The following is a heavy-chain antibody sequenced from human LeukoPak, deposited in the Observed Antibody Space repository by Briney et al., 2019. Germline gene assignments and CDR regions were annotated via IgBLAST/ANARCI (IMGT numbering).Heavy chain of an antibody. V-gene: IGHV3-23*01. CDR3: AKEEYYYDSSGYLNWFDP. D-gene: IGHD3-22*01. J-gene: IGHJ5*02. CDR2: ISGSGGST. CDR1: GFTFSSYA. Sequence: GGSLRLSCAASGFTFSSYAMSWVRQAPGKGLEWVSAISGSGGSTYYADSVKGRFTISRGNSKNTLYLQMNSLRAEDTAVYYCAKEEYYYDSSGYLNWFDPWGQGTLVTVSS.